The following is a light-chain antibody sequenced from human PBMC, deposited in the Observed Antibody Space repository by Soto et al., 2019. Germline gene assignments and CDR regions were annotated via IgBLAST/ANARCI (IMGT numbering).Light chain of an antibody. Sequence: EIVLTQSPATLSLSPGERATLSCRASQSVSSILAWYQHKPGQAPRLLIFETSNRATGIPARFSGSGSATDFTLTISSLEPEDFAVYYCQQRWSWPLTFGGGTKVDI. J-gene: IGKJ4*01. CDR2: ETS. V-gene: IGKV3-11*01. CDR3: QQRWSWPLT. CDR1: QSVSSI.